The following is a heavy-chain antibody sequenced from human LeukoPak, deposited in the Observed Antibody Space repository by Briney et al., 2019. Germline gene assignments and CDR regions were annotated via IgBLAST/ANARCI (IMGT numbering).Heavy chain of an antibody. V-gene: IGHV3-30*02. J-gene: IGHJ2*01. CDR2: IRYDGSNK. Sequence: GGSLRLSCAASGFTFSSYGMHWVRQAPGKGLEWVAFIRYDGSNKYYADSVKGRFTISRDNSKNTLYLQMNSLRAEDTAVYYCASGRGDGYNFEDWYFDLWGRGTLVTVSS. CDR3: ASGRGDGYNFEDWYFDL. CDR1: GFTFSSYG. D-gene: IGHD5-24*01.